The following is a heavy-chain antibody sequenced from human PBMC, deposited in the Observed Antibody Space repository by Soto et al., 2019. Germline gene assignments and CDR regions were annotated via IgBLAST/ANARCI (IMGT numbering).Heavy chain of an antibody. V-gene: IGHV3-30-3*01. D-gene: IGHD6-19*01. Sequence: QVQLVESGGGVVQPGRSLRLSCAASGFTFSSYAMHWVRQAPGKGLEWVAVISYDGSNKYYADSVKGRFTISRDNSKNTLYLQMNSLRAEDTAVYYCARDSIAVAGPRFGYWGQGTLVTVSS. J-gene: IGHJ4*02. CDR3: ARDSIAVAGPRFGY. CDR1: GFTFSSYA. CDR2: ISYDGSNK.